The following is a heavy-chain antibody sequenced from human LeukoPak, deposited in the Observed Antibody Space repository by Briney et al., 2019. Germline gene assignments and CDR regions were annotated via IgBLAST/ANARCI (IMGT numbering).Heavy chain of an antibody. J-gene: IGHJ6*03. CDR3: AKHLGSHSFLFYYMDV. CDR1: EFTFRRYA. D-gene: IGHD2-21*01. CDR2: LSGSGTAT. Sequence: GGSLRLSCEASEFTFRRYAMSGIRQAPGTGLECVSTLSGSGTATYYADSVKGRFTTSRDNSKDTLYLQMDNLRADDTAVYYCAKHLGSHSFLFYYMDVWGKGTSVIVSS. V-gene: IGHV3-23*01.